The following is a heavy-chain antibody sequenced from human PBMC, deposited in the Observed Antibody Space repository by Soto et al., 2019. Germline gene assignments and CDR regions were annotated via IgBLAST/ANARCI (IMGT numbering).Heavy chain of an antibody. CDR2: IYWDDDK. D-gene: IGHD3-22*01. Sequence: QITLKESGPTLVKPTQTLTLTCTFSGFSLSTSGVGVGWIRQPPGKALEWLALIYWDDDKRYSPSLKSRLTITKDTSKNQVVLTMTNMDPVDTATYYCAHSSMIAYDSSGLFGYWGQGTLVTVSS. J-gene: IGHJ4*02. V-gene: IGHV2-5*02. CDR3: AHSSMIAYDSSGLFGY. CDR1: GFSLSTSGVG.